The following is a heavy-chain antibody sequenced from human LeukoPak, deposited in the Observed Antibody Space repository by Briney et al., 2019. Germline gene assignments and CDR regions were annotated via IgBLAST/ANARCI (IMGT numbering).Heavy chain of an antibody. J-gene: IGHJ4*02. Sequence: SETLSLTCTVSGGSICSYYWSWIRQPPGKGLEWIGYIYYSGSTNYNPSLKSRVTISVDTSKNQFSLKLSSVTAADTAVYYCARYSSSWHDYWGQGTLVTVSS. CDR2: IYYSGST. V-gene: IGHV4-59*01. D-gene: IGHD6-13*01. CDR1: GGSICSYY. CDR3: ARYSSSWHDY.